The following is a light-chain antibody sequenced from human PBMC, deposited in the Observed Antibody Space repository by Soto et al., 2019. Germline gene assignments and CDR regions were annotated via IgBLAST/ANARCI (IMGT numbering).Light chain of an antibody. Sequence: DIVMTQSPDSLAVSLGERATINCKSSQSALYNSNNKNYLAWYQQKPGQPPKLLIYWASTRESGVPDRFSGSGSGTDFTLTIRSLQAEDVAVYYCQQYFDTPYTFGQGTKLEIK. CDR1: QSALYNSNNKNY. CDR2: WAS. CDR3: QQYFDTPYT. J-gene: IGKJ2*01. V-gene: IGKV4-1*01.